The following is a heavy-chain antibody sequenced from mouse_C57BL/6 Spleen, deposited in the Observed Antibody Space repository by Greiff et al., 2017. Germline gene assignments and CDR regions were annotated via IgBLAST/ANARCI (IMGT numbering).Heavy chain of an antibody. CDR2: ISDGGSYT. V-gene: IGHV5-4*01. D-gene: IGHD4-1*01. Sequence: EVQVVESGGGLVKPGGSLKLSCAASGFTFSSYAMSWVRQTPEKRLEWVATISDGGSYTYYPDNVKGRFTISRDNAKNNLYLQMSHLKSEDTAIYYCATNWDIAWFAYWGQGTLVTVSA. J-gene: IGHJ3*01. CDR1: GFTFSSYA. CDR3: ATNWDIAWFAY.